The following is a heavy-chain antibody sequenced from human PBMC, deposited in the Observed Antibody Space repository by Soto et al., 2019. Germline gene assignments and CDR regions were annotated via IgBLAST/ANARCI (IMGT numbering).Heavy chain of an antibody. V-gene: IGHV3-23*01. CDR1: GFGFTFITSA. J-gene: IGHJ4*01. D-gene: IGHD2-2*01. CDR2: FRESGGTT. Sequence: PGGSLRLSCAASGFGFTFITSAMSWGRQATGKGLEWVSTFRESGGTTHYANSVKGRFTIARDTSKNMLYLQMNSLRAEDTAINYCAKDSHWAILSPTHDYWGHGTLVTVSS. CDR3: AKDSHWAILSPTHDY.